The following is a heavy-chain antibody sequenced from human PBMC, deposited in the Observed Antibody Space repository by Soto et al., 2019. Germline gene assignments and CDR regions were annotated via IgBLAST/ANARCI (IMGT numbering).Heavy chain of an antibody. CDR2: IYPGDSDT. Sequence: GESLKISCKGSGYSFTSYWIGWVRQMPGKGLEWMGIIYPGDSDTRYSPSFQGQVTISADKSISTAYLQWSSLKASDTAMYYCARSGEYYGSGSYPPYYYYGMDVWGQGTTVTVSS. CDR1: GYSFTSYW. J-gene: IGHJ6*02. V-gene: IGHV5-51*01. D-gene: IGHD3-10*01. CDR3: ARSGEYYGSGSYPPYYYYGMDV.